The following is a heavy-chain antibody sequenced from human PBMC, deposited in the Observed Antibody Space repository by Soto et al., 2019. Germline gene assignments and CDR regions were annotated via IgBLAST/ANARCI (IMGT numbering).Heavy chain of an antibody. Sequence: PSETLSLTCTVSGGSISSYYWIWIRQPPGKGLEWIGYIYYSGSTNYNPSLKSRVTISVDTSKNQFSLKLSSVTAADTAVYYCARLGFRTNYYYMDVWGKGTTVTVSS. CDR2: IYYSGST. CDR3: ARLGFRTNYYYMDV. CDR1: GGSISSYY. D-gene: IGHD5-12*01. J-gene: IGHJ6*03. V-gene: IGHV4-59*01.